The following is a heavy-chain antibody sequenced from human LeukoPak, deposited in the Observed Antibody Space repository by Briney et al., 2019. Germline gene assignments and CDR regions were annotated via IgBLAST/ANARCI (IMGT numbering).Heavy chain of an antibody. V-gene: IGHV3-23*01. Sequence: GGSLRLSCAASGFTFNSFAMNWVRQAPGKGLEWVSSISGSDGNLYYADFVKGRFTIARDNSKNTLHLQMNSLRAEDTAVYYCAKSLGVGGYTRYKGFDQWGQGTLVTVSS. CDR1: GFTFNSFA. CDR3: AKSLGVGGYTRYKGFDQ. J-gene: IGHJ4*02. CDR2: ISGSDGNL. D-gene: IGHD3-16*02.